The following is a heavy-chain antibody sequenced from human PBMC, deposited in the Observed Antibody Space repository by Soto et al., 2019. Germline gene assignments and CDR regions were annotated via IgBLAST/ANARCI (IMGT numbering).Heavy chain of an antibody. CDR1: GFTFSSYA. V-gene: IGHV3-23*01. CDR3: AKDLWSGRGGGIDY. Sequence: EVQLLDSGGGLVQPGGSLRLSCAASGFTFSSYAMHWVRQAPGKGLEWVSTISGAALNTYYADSVKGRFTISRDSSKRTVYLQMNSLRAADTAVYYCAKDLWSGRGGGIDYWGQGTLVTVSS. J-gene: IGHJ4*02. CDR2: ISGAALNT. D-gene: IGHD3-3*01.